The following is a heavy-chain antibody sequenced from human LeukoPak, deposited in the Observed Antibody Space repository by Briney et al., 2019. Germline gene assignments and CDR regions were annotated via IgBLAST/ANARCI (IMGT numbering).Heavy chain of an antibody. D-gene: IGHD6-19*01. J-gene: IGHJ4*02. Sequence: GGSLRLSCAVSGFTFSSYWMHWVRQVPGKGLVWVPRIKSDGSITNYADSVKGRFTISRDNSKNTLYLQMNSLRAEDTAVYYCARMESSGWTPGDYWGQGTLVTVSS. CDR2: IKSDGSIT. CDR1: GFTFSSYW. CDR3: ARMESSGWTPGDY. V-gene: IGHV3-74*01.